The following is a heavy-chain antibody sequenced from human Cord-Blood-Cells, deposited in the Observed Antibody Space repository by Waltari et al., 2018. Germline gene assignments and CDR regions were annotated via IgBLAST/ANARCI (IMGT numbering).Heavy chain of an antibody. J-gene: IGHJ2*01. D-gene: IGHD6-13*01. CDR3: AKTGDYSSWYFDL. Sequence: EVQLVVSGGGLVQPGRSLRLSCAASGFTFADYAMHWVRQAPGKGLEWVSGISWNSGSIGYADSVKGRFTISRDNAKNSLYLQMNSLRAEDMALYYCAKTGDYSSWYFDLWGRGTLVTVSS. CDR1: GFTFADYA. CDR2: ISWNSGSI. V-gene: IGHV3-9*03.